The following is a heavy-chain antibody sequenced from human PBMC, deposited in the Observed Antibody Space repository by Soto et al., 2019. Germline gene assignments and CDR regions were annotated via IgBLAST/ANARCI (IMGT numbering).Heavy chain of an antibody. CDR3: APLSVSLSGPYGIHV. D-gene: IGHD2-15*01. CDR2: MFYSGLT. CDR1: VYSGTSSDYY. Sequence: SETLSLTCSVPVYSGTSSDYYWAWILQPPGKGLEWIGSMFYSGLTYYNPSLESRVTLSVDTSKNQFSVRLNSVTAADTAVYYCAPLSVSLSGPYGIHVWGQGTTVTVSS. J-gene: IGHJ6*02. V-gene: IGHV4-39*01.